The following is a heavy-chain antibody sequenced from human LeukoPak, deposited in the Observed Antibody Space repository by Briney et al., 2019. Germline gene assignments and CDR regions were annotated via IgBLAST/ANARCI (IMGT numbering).Heavy chain of an antibody. CDR2: IYHSGST. CDR1: GYSISSGYY. V-gene: IGHV4-38-2*02. J-gene: IGHJ6*03. CDR3: ARDAGSYVSYMDV. D-gene: IGHD1-26*01. Sequence: SETLSLTCTVSGYSISSGYYWGWIRQPPGKGLEWIGSIYHSGSTYYNPSLKSRVTISIDTSKSHFSLRLTSVTAADTAIYYCARDAGSYVSYMDVWGKGTAVTVSS.